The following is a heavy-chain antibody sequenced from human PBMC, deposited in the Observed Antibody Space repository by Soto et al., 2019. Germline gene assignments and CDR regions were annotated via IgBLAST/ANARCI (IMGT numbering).Heavy chain of an antibody. Sequence: PSETLSLTCTVSGGSISSGGYYWSWIRQHPGKGLEWIGYIYYSGSTYYNPSLKSRVTISVDTSKNQFSLKLSSVTAADTAVYYCARELWFGELGWFDPWGQGPLVPVSS. CDR3: ARELWFGELGWFDP. V-gene: IGHV4-31*03. CDR2: IYYSGST. D-gene: IGHD3-10*01. CDR1: GGSISSGGYY. J-gene: IGHJ5*02.